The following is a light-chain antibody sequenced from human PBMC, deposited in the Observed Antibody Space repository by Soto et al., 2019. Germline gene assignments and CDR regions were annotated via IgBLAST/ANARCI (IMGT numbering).Light chain of an antibody. V-gene: IGKV1-39*01. J-gene: IGKJ2*01. CDR1: QTISNY. CDR2: ASS. Sequence: DIQMTQSPSSLSASVGDRVTITCRASQTISNYVNWYQEKPGKAPKLLIYASSSLQSGVPSRFSCSGFGTDFALTISSLQPEDFATYYCQQSFSTLRMYTFDQGTKLEIK. CDR3: QQSFSTLRMYT.